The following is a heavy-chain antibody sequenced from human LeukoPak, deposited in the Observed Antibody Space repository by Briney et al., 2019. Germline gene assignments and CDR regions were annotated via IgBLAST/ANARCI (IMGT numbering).Heavy chain of an antibody. CDR3: AKGPHSSGWYLRY. CDR2: ISGSGGST. Sequence: GGSLRLSCAASGFTFSHYWMTWVRQAPGKGLEWVSAISGSGGSTYYADSVKGRFTISRDNSKNTLYLQMNSLRAEDTALYYCAKGPHSSGWYLRYWGQGTLVTVSS. V-gene: IGHV3-23*01. J-gene: IGHJ4*02. CDR1: GFTFSHYW. D-gene: IGHD6-19*01.